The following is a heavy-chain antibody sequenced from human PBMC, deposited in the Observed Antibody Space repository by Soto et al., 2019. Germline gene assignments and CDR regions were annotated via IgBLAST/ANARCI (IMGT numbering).Heavy chain of an antibody. D-gene: IGHD1-7*01. CDR3: ARDPPNYPLDY. V-gene: IGHV4-59*01. Sequence: SETLSLTCTVSGGSISSYYWSWIRQPPGKRLEWIGYIYYSGSTTYNPSLKSRVTISVDASKNQFSLKLSSVTAADTAVYYCARDPPNYPLDYWGQGTLVTVSS. CDR1: GGSISSYY. J-gene: IGHJ4*02. CDR2: IYYSGST.